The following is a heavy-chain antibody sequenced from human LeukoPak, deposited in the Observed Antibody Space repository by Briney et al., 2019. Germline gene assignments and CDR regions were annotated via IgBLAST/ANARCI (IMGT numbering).Heavy chain of an antibody. V-gene: IGHV4-34*01. CDR3: ARDGVGGYIVATSVFDY. CDR1: GGSFSGYY. D-gene: IGHD5-12*01. CDR2: INHSGST. J-gene: IGHJ4*02. Sequence: SETLSLTCAVYGGSFSGYYWSWIRQPPGKGLEWIGEINHSGSTNYNPSLKSRVTISVDTSKNQFSLKLSSVTAEDTAVYYCARDGVGGYIVATSVFDYWGQGTLVTVSS.